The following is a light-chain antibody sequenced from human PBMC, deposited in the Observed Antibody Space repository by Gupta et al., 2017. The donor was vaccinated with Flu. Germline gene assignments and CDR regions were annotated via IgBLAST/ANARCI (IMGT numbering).Light chain of an antibody. CDR2: DVT. V-gene: IGLV2-14*01. Sequence: QSALTQPASVSGSPGQSITISCTGTSSDVGRSDYVSWYQQHPDKAPKLIIYDVTNRPSGVSSRFSGSKSGNTASLTIAGLQAEEETDYYCSSYTSGSTFYVFGTGTKVTVL. CDR1: SSDVGRSDY. J-gene: IGLJ1*01. CDR3: SSYTSGSTFYV.